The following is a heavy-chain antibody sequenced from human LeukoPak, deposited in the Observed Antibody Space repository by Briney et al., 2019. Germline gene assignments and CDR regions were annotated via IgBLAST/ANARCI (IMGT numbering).Heavy chain of an antibody. J-gene: IGHJ4*02. CDR3: ARAYYYDSSGPLGY. Sequence: ASVKVSCKASGGTFSSYAISWVRQAPGQGLEWMGRIIPIFGTANYAQKFQGRVTITTDESTSTVYMELSSLRSEDTAVYYCARAYYYDSSGPLGYWGQGTLVTVSS. CDR2: IIPIFGTA. V-gene: IGHV1-69*05. CDR1: GGTFSSYA. D-gene: IGHD3-22*01.